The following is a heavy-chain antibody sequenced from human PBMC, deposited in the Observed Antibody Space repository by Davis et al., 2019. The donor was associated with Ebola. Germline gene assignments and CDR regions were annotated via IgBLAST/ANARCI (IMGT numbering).Heavy chain of an antibody. Sequence: GESLKISCAASGFTFGTSWMTWVRQAPGKGLEWVASINPDESQKYYVRSVGGRFTISRDNAHNSVYLQMISLGVEDTAVYYCARDRAYSAFDYWGQGALVTVSS. CDR3: ARDRAYSAFDY. J-gene: IGHJ4*02. CDR1: GFTFGTSW. CDR2: INPDESQK. V-gene: IGHV3-7*03. D-gene: IGHD1-26*01.